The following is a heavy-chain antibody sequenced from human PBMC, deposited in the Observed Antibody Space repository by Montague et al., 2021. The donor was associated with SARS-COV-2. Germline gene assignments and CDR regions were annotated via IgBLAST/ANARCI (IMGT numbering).Heavy chain of an antibody. CDR3: ARERGDYGADGGFDF. D-gene: IGHD3-10*01. V-gene: IGHV3-48*02. Sequence: SLRLSCAASGFTFSSFNMNWVRQAPGEGLEWVSFISTSSSNIYYADSVRGRFTISRDKAKNSLYLQMNSLRDEDTAVYYCARERGDYGADGGFDFWGQGTLVTVSS. CDR2: ISTSSSNI. J-gene: IGHJ4*02. CDR1: GFTFSSFN.